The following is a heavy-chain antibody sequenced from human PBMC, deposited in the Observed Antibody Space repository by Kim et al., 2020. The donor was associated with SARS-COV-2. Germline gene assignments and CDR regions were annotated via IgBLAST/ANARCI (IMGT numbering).Heavy chain of an antibody. Sequence: GGSLRLSCSASGFTFSSYAMSWVRQAPGKGLEWVSGFSGNGCTTHYADSVKGRFTTSRGNVNDTRYLQINSVRAEDTALKYEEKGWSHFAATHGVVYWG. V-gene: IGHV3-23*01. CDR1: GFTFSSYA. CDR2: FSGNGCTT. CDR3: EKGWSHFAATHGVVY. J-gene: IGHJ4*01. D-gene: IGHD3-3*01.